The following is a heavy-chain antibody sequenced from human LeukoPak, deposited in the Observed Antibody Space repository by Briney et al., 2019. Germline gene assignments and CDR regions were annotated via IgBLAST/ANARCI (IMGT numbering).Heavy chain of an antibody. Sequence: ASVKVSCKASGYTFTGYYMHWVRQAPGQGLEWMGWINPNSGGTNYAQKFQGRVTMTRDTSISTVYMELSRLRSDDTAVYYCARVRTVTTSWFDPWGQGTLVTVSS. CDR1: GYTFTGYY. J-gene: IGHJ5*02. CDR3: ARVRTVTTSWFDP. V-gene: IGHV1-2*02. CDR2: INPNSGGT. D-gene: IGHD4-17*01.